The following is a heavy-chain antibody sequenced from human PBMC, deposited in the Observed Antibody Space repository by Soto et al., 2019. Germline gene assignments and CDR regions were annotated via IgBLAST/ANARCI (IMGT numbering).Heavy chain of an antibody. D-gene: IGHD3-3*01. J-gene: IGHJ4*02. CDR2: IWCDGSTT. V-gene: IGHV3-33*06. Sequence: QVQLVESGGGVVQPGRSLRLSCAASGFTFSNYGMHWVRQGPGKGLEWVAAIWCDGSTTYYRDSVKGRFTISRDNSKNTLDLQMNSLRVDDTAVYYCAKDVDFSTGDPSRTFDSWGQGTLVTVSS. CDR1: GFTFSNYG. CDR3: AKDVDFSTGDPSRTFDS.